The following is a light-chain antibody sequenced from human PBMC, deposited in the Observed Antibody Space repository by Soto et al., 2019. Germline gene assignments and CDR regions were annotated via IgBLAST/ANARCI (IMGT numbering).Light chain of an antibody. CDR1: QSVLYSSNNKNY. Sequence: DIVMTQSPGSLGVSLGERATINCKSSQSVLYSSNNKNYLAWYQQRPGQPPKLVIYWASTRESGVPDRFSGSASGTDFTLTISSLQAEDVAVYYCQQYYGSPWTFGQGTKVEIK. J-gene: IGKJ1*01. V-gene: IGKV4-1*01. CDR3: QQYYGSPWT. CDR2: WAS.